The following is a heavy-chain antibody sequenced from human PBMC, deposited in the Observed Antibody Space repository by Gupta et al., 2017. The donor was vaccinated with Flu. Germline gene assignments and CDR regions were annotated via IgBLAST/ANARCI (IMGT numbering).Heavy chain of an antibody. CDR3: AKGSKYDFWSGYPYYLDY. J-gene: IGHJ4*02. V-gene: IGHV3-23*01. Sequence: EVQLLESGGGLVQPGGSLRLSCAASGFTFSSYAMSWVRQAPGKGLEWVSAISGSGGSTYYADSVKGRFTISRDNSKNTLYLQMNSLRAEDTAVYYCAKGSKYDFWSGYPYYLDYWGQGTLVTVSS. D-gene: IGHD3-3*01. CDR2: ISGSGGST. CDR1: GFTFSSYA.